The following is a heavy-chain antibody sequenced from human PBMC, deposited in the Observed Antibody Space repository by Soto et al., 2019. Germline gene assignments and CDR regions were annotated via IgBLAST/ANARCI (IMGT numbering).Heavy chain of an antibody. CDR1: GYTFTDYY. CDR2: INPTGGGT. V-gene: IGHV1-2*02. J-gene: IGHJ6*02. CDR3: ARSFSSRYFYNKYAMDV. D-gene: IGHD3-22*01. Sequence: ASVKVSCKASGYTFTDYYIHWVRQAPGQGLEWMGWINPTGGGTNYAQKFRGRVTMTRDTSTSTAYLELSRLTSDDTAVFYCARSFSSRYFYNKYAMDVWGQGTTVTVSS.